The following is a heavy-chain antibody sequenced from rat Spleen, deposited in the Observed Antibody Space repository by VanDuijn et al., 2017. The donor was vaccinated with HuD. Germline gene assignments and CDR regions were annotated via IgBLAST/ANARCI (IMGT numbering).Heavy chain of an antibody. CDR1: GFNFNDYW. D-gene: IGHD5-1*01. V-gene: IGHV4-2*01. Sequence: EVQLVESGGGLVQPGRSLKLSCVASGFNFNDYWMGWVRQAPGKGLEWIGEINKDSSTMKYTPSLRDKFTISRDNAQNTLYLQMSKLGSEDTAIYYWAREPNWAYFDYWGQGVMVTVSS. J-gene: IGHJ2*01. CDR2: INKDSSTM. CDR3: AREPNWAYFDY.